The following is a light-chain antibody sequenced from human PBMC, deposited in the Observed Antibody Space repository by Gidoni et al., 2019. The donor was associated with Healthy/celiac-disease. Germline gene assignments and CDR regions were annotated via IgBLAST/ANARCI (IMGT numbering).Light chain of an antibody. CDR1: NIGSKS. CDR3: QVWDSSSDHVV. J-gene: IGLJ2*01. CDR2: DDS. V-gene: IGLV3-21*02. Sequence: SYVLTQPPAVSVAPGQTARITCGGNNIGSKSVHWYQQKPGPAPVLVVYDDSTRPSGIPERFSGSNSGNTATLTISRVEAGDEADYYCQVWDSSSDHVVFGGGTKLTVL.